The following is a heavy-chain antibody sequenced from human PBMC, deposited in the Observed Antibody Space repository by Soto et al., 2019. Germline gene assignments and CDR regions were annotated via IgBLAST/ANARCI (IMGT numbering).Heavy chain of an antibody. J-gene: IGHJ4*02. CDR3: ARDRMTDSGKHFDY. V-gene: IGHV3-33*01. CDR1: GFTLSNYG. Sequence: QVQLVEPGGGVVQPGTSLRISCAASGFTLSNYGMHWVSKAPGKGLEWVAFLRYNGRGEYYADSVKGRFTISRDSSKNSRYLRISSLIGEDSAVYYFARDRMTDSGKHFDYWGQGTLVNVSS. D-gene: IGHD6-19*01. CDR2: LRYNGRGE.